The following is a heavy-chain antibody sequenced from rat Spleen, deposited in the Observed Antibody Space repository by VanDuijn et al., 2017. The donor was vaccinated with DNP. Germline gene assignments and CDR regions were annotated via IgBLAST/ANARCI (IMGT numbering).Heavy chain of an antibody. V-gene: IGHV5-31*01. CDR1: GFTFNNYW. CDR2: ITGSGGTT. J-gene: IGHJ2*01. D-gene: IGHD4-3*01. Sequence: EVQLVESGGDLVQPGRSLKLSCVASGFTFNNYWMTWIRQVPGKGLEWVASITGSGGTTYYGDSVKGRFTISRANVKSTLYLQMNSLRSEDMATYYCVRWYNSGYYFDYWGQGVMVTVSS. CDR3: VRWYNSGYYFDY.